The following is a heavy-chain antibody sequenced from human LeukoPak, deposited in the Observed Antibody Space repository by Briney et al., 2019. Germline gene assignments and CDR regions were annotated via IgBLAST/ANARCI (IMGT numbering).Heavy chain of an antibody. Sequence: PGGSLSLSCAASGCTFSAYAMSWVRQTPTKGLEWVADIGDDGATTYYADSVKGRFTISRDNSKNTLYLQMNSLRAEDTAVYYCAKGVSGWPYYFDYWGRGNLVTVSS. CDR2: IGDDGATT. D-gene: IGHD6-19*01. J-gene: IGHJ4*02. CDR3: AKGVSGWPYYFDY. V-gene: IGHV3-23*01. CDR1: GCTFSAYA.